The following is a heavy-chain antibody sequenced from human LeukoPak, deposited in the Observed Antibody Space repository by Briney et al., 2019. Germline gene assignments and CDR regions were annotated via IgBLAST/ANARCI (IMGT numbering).Heavy chain of an antibody. Sequence: SETLSLTCSVSGGSISPYYWSWIRQPPGKGLEWIGYIYYSGTTNYNPSLQSRVTISVATPKNQFSLKLSSVTAADTALYYCARDRASAGGFDYWGQGTLVTVSS. V-gene: IGHV4-59*01. D-gene: IGHD2-15*01. J-gene: IGHJ4*02. CDR2: IYYSGTT. CDR1: GGSISPYY. CDR3: ARDRASAGGFDY.